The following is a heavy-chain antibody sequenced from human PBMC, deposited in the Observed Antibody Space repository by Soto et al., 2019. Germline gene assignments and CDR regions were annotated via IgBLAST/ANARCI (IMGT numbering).Heavy chain of an antibody. V-gene: IGHV3-7*01. CDR2: IKQDGSEK. D-gene: IGHD6-6*01. Sequence: GGSLRLSCAASGFTFENYWMTWFRQAPGEGLEWVANIKQDGSEKNYVGSVKGRFTIFRDNAKKSVYLQMNSLRAEDTAVYFCARVIAARLYYYGMDVWGQGTTVTV. J-gene: IGHJ6*02. CDR3: ARVIAARLYYYGMDV. CDR1: GFTFENYW.